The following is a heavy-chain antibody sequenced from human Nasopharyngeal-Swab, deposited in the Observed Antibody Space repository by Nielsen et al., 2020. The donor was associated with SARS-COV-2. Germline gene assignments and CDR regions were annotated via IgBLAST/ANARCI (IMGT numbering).Heavy chain of an antibody. CDR2: IIPILGIA. J-gene: IGHJ6*02. CDR3: AREYCSGGSCYGNYGMDV. CDR1: VGILSSYA. V-gene: IGHV1-69*04. Sequence: SVKVSCKASVGILSSYAISRLRQAPAQGLEWMGRIIPILGIANYAQKFQGRVTITADKSTSTAYMELSSLRSEDTAVYYCAREYCSGGSCYGNYGMDVWGQGTTVTVSS. D-gene: IGHD2-15*01.